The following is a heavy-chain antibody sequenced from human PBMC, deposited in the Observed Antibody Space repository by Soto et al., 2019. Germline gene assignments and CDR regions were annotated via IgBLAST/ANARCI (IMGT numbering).Heavy chain of an antibody. CDR3: AKDLVGTTAVHYYYYGMDV. CDR1: GFTFSSYA. V-gene: IGHV3-23*01. J-gene: IGHJ6*02. D-gene: IGHD4-4*01. CDR2: ISGSGGST. Sequence: GGSLRLSCAASGFTFSSYAMSWVRQAPGKGLEWVSAISGSGGSTYYADSVKGRFTISRGNSKNTLYLQMNSLRAEDTAVYYCAKDLVGTTAVHYYYYGMDVWGQGTTVTVSS.